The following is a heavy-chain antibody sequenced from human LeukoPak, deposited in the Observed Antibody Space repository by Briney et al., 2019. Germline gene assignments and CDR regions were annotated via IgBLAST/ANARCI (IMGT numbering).Heavy chain of an antibody. CDR3: ATDRRGPVDGSGWGNAFDI. V-gene: IGHV3-33*01. Sequence: QPGGSLRLSCAASGLTFSSYGMHWVRQAPGKGLEWAAAIWYDGSYKFYADSVKGRFTISRDNSKNTLSLQMNSLRAEDTAVYYCATDRRGPVDGSGWGNAFDIWGQGTMVTVSS. CDR1: GLTFSSYG. J-gene: IGHJ3*02. D-gene: IGHD6-19*01. CDR2: IWYDGSYK.